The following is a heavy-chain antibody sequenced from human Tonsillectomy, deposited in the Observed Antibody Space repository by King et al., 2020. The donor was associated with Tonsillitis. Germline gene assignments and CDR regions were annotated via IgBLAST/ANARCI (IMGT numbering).Heavy chain of an antibody. J-gene: IGHJ4*02. CDR2: ITGSGGST. V-gene: IGHV3-23*04. CDR1: GFTFSSYA. D-gene: IGHD2-2*01. CDR3: ATRAVPSAVLYFDY. Sequence: DVQLVESGGGLFQPGGSLRLSCAASGFTFSSYAMSWVRQAPGKGLEWVSSITGSGGSTYYADSVKGRFTISRDNSKKTLYLQMNRLRAEDTAVYFCATRAVPSAVLYFDYWGQGTLVTVSS.